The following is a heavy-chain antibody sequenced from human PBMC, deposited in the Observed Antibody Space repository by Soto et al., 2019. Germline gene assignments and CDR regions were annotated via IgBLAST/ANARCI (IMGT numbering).Heavy chain of an antibody. CDR2: IYSGGST. CDR1: GFTVSSNY. CDR3: ARDGPNIAARPYYYYMDV. D-gene: IGHD6-6*01. J-gene: IGHJ6*03. Sequence: GGSLRLSCAASGFTVSSNYMSWVRQAPGKGLEWVSVIYSGGSTYYADSVKGRFTISRDNSKNTLYLQMNSLRAEDTAVYYCARDGPNIAARPYYYYMDVWGKGTTVTVSS. V-gene: IGHV3-66*01.